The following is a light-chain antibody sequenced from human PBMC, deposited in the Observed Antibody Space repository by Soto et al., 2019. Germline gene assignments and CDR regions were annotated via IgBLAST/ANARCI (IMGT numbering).Light chain of an antibody. V-gene: IGKV3-11*01. CDR1: QSLNNY. CDR3: QHRIDRWT. Sequence: EIVLTQSPATLSLSPGERATLSCRDSQSLNNYLGWYQQKPGQAPSLLISDASNRATGIPARFSGSGSGTDFTLTISSLEPEESAVYHRQHRIDRWTFGQGTKVDIK. CDR2: DAS. J-gene: IGKJ1*01.